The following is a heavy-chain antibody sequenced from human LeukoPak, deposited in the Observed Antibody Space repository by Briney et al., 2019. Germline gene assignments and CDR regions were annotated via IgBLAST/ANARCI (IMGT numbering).Heavy chain of an antibody. CDR3: ATLSVVVVPAELN. D-gene: IGHD2-15*01. CDR1: GFNFRSNG. CDR2: ILGSSGAT. V-gene: IGHV3-21*04. Sequence: GGTLRLSCVASGFNFRSNGMAWVRQNPGKGLEWVSAILGSSGATYYADSVKGRFTISRDNAKNSLYLQMNSLRAEDTAVYYCATLSVVVVPAELNWGQGTLVTVSS. J-gene: IGHJ4*02.